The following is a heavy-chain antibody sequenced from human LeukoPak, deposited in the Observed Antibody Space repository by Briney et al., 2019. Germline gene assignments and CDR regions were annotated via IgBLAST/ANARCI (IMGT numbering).Heavy chain of an antibody. J-gene: IGHJ4*02. CDR2: FDPEDDET. V-gene: IGHV1-24*01. D-gene: IGHD4-11*01. CDR1: GYILTELS. Sequence: ASVKVSCKVSGYILTELSMHWVRQAPGKGLEWMGGFDPEDDETIYAQKFQGRVTMTEDTSTDTAYMELGSLRSEDTAVYYCATLQPRNSNYDPIDYWGQGTLVTVSS. CDR3: ATLQPRNSNYDPIDY.